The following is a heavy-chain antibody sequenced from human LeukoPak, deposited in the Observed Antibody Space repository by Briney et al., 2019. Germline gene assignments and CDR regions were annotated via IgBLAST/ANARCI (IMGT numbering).Heavy chain of an antibody. CDR3: ATDLMITMVRGVILDY. J-gene: IGHJ4*02. CDR2: VDPGDGET. Sequence: ASVKVSCKVSGYTFTDYYMHWVQQAPGKGLEWMGIVDPGDGETIYAEKFQGRVTITSDTSTDTAYMELSSLRSADTAVYYCATDLMITMVRGVILDYWGQGTLVTVSS. V-gene: IGHV1-69-2*01. D-gene: IGHD3-10*01. CDR1: GYTFTDYY.